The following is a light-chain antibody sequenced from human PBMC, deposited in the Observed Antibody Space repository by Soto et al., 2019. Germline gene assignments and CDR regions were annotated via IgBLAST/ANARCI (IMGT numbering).Light chain of an antibody. CDR3: QQYYSTPPT. J-gene: IGKJ1*01. CDR1: QSVLYSSNNKNY. Sequence: DIVMTQSPDSLAVSLGETATINCKSSQSVLYSSNNKNYLAWYQQKPGQPPKLLIYWASTRESGVPDRFSGSWSGTDFTLTISSLQAEDVAVYYCQQYYSTPPTFGQGTKVEIK. CDR2: WAS. V-gene: IGKV4-1*01.